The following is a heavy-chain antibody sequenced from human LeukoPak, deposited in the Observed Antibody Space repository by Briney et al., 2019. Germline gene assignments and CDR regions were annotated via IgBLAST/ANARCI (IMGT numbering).Heavy chain of an antibody. CDR1: GFNFSDYY. V-gene: IGHV3-11*04. CDR3: AREIHSTGYSYAGGYMDV. Sequence: GGSLRLSCAASGFNFSDYYMSWVRQAPGRGLEWISFFSSGDTNIKYADSVKGRFTISRDNAKSSLYLQINSLRAEDTAVYFCAREIHSTGYSYAGGYMDVWGEGTTVIVSS. D-gene: IGHD6-19*01. J-gene: IGHJ6*03. CDR2: FSSGDTNI.